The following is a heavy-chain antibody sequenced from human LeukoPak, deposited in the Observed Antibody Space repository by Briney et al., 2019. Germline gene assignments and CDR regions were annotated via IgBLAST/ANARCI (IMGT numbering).Heavy chain of an antibody. J-gene: IGHJ5*02. CDR3: ARVLYDGNWFDP. Sequence: SETLSLTCTVSGGSISSYYWSWIRQPAGKGLEWIGRIYTSGSTNYNPSLKCRVTMSVDTSKNQFSLKLSSVTAADTAVYYCARVLYDGNWFDPWGQGTLVTVSS. CDR2: IYTSGST. D-gene: IGHD1-1*01. CDR1: GGSISSYY. V-gene: IGHV4-4*07.